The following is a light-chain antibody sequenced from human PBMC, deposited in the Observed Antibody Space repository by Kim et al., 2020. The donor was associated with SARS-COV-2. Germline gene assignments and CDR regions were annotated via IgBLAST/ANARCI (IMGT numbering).Light chain of an antibody. V-gene: IGLV3-19*01. CDR1: SLRSNY. Sequence: LGQTAKIPCQGDSLRSNYATWYQQKPGQAPVLVSYGRNRRPTGIPDRFSGSSSGSTASLTITGAQAGDEADYFCSFRDNSRNLVLFGGGTQLTVL. CDR3: SFRDNSRNLVL. J-gene: IGLJ2*01. CDR2: GRN.